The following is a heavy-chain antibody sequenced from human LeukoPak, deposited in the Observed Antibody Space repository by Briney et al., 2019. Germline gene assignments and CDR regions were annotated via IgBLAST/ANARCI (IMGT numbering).Heavy chain of an antibody. D-gene: IGHD2/OR15-2a*01. CDR3: ARHERLLQLDY. CDR1: GFTFSSYE. CDR2: ISSSGSTI. Sequence: PGGSLRLSCAASGFTFSSYEMNWVRQAPGKGLEWVSYISSSGSTIYYADSVKGRFTISRDNAKNSLYLQMSSLRAEDTAVYYCARHERLLQLDYWGQGTLVTVSS. V-gene: IGHV3-48*03. J-gene: IGHJ4*02.